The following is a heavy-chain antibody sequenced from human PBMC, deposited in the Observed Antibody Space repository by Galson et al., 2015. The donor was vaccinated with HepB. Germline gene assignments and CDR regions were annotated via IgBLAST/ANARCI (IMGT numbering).Heavy chain of an antibody. J-gene: IGHJ4*02. D-gene: IGHD5-24*01. CDR3: ARDHRGFDY. CDR1: GGSVSSGSYY. V-gene: IGHV4-61*01. Sequence: SETLSLTCTVSGGSVSSGSYYWSWIRQPPGKGLEWIGYIYYSGSTNFNPSLKSRVTISVDTSKNRFSLKLSSVTAADTAVYYCARDHRGFDYWGQGTLVTVSS. CDR2: IYYSGST.